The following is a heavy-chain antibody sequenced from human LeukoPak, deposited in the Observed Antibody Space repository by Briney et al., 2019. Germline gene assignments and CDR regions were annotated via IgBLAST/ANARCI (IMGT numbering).Heavy chain of an antibody. CDR2: ISGSGGST. V-gene: IGHV3-23*01. CDR3: AKDNYDILTGYHQDY. D-gene: IGHD3-9*01. CDR1: GFTFSSYA. Sequence: GGSLRLSCAASGFTFSSYAMSWVRQAPGKGLEWVSAISGSGGSTYYADSVKGRFTISRDNSKNTLYLQMNSLRAEDTAVYYCAKDNYDILTGYHQDYWGQGTLVTVSS. J-gene: IGHJ4*02.